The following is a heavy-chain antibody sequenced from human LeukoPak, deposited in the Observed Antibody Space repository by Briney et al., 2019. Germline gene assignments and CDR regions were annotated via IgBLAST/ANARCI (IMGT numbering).Heavy chain of an antibody. CDR2: IYYSGST. J-gene: IGHJ4*02. V-gene: IGHV4-31*03. CDR1: GGSISSGGYY. CDR3: GRVGGGSGGWIREDYFDY. Sequence: SETLSLTCTVSGGSISSGGYYWSWIRQHPGKGLEWIGYIYYSGSTYYNPSLKSRVTISLDTSKNQFSLKLSSVPAGDTAVYYGGRVGGGSGGWIREDYFDYWGQGTLVTVSS. D-gene: IGHD6-19*01.